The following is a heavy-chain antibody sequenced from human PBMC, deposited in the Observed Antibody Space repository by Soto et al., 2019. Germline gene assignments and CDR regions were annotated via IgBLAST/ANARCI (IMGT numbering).Heavy chain of an antibody. D-gene: IGHD3-3*01. Sequence: GGSLRLSCAASGFTFSNAWMNWVRQAPGKGLEWVGRNKNKTDGGTTDYAAPVKGRFTISRDDSKNTLYLQMNSLKTEDTAVYYCTTDSTAAYYDFWSGPYGMDVWGQGTTVTVSS. CDR2: NKNKTDGGTT. J-gene: IGHJ6*02. CDR1: GFTFSNAW. CDR3: TTDSTAAYYDFWSGPYGMDV. V-gene: IGHV3-15*07.